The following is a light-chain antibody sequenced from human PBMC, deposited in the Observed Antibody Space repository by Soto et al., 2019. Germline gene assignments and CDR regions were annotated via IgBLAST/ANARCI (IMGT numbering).Light chain of an antibody. Sequence: DIQMTQSPSTLSGSVGDRVTITCRASQTISSWLAWYHQKPGKAPKLLIYKASTLKSGVPSRFSGSGSGTEFTLTISSLQPDDFATYYCQQYNSYSPTFGQGTKV. CDR1: QTISSW. J-gene: IGKJ1*01. CDR2: KAS. CDR3: QQYNSYSPT. V-gene: IGKV1-5*03.